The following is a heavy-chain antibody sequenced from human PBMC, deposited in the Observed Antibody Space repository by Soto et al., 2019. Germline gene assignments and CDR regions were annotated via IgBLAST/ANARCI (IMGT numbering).Heavy chain of an antibody. CDR2: IYHSGTF. Sequence: QVRLKESGPGLVKPSGTLSLTCTVSGGSVESSSCWSWVRQAPGKGLEWIGEIYHSGTFNYNPSLASRVSVSVDKPRNQVPLNLNSVTAADTAVYYCVRSVPAATWAYNGMDVWGQGTTVTVSS. CDR1: GGSVESSSC. V-gene: IGHV4-4*02. CDR3: VRSVPAATWAYNGMDV. J-gene: IGHJ6*02. D-gene: IGHD2-2*01.